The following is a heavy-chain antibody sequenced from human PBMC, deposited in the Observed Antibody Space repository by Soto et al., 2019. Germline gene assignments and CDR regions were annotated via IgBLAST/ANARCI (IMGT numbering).Heavy chain of an antibody. J-gene: IGHJ4*02. V-gene: IGHV3-23*01. Sequence: EVQLLESGGGLVQPGGSLRLSCAASGFTFSKYAMTWARQAPGKGLEWVSAISYNGGGTYYVDSVKGRFTVSRDNSKNTLYLQMHSLRAEDTAVYYCAKDRVPKDSSGYYSILTDSWGQGTVVTVSS. CDR1: GFTFSKYA. CDR3: AKDRVPKDSSGYYSILTDS. D-gene: IGHD3-22*01. CDR2: ISYNGGGT.